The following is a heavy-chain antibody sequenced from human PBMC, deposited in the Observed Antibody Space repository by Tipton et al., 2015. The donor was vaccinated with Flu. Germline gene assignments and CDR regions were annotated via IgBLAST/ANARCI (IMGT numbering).Heavy chain of an antibody. CDR3: AKSGVFDS. J-gene: IGHJ4*02. D-gene: IGHD1-26*01. Sequence: SGFTFRTNGMHWVRQAPGKGLEWVAHIRSDETTEYADSVKGRFTISRDNSKDMLYLQMNSLRAEDTAVFYCAKSGVFDSWNQGALVIVSS. CDR2: IRSDETTE. V-gene: IGHV3-30*02. CDR1: GFTFRTNG.